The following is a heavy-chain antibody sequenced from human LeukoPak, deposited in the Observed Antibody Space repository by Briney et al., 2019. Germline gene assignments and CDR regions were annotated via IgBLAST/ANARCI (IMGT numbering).Heavy chain of an antibody. V-gene: IGHV4-39*07. CDR1: GGSISSSSYY. CDR3: ARALLWFGEPYGLDY. D-gene: IGHD3-10*01. Sequence: SETLSLTCTVSGGSISSSSYYWGWIRQPPGKGLEWIGSIYYSGSTYYNPSLKSRVTISVDTSKNQFSLKLSSVTAADTAVYYCARALLWFGEPYGLDYWGQGTLVTVSS. J-gene: IGHJ4*02. CDR2: IYYSGST.